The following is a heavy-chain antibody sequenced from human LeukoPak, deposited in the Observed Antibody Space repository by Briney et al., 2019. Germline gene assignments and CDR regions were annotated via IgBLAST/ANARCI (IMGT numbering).Heavy chain of an antibody. D-gene: IGHD2-2*01. J-gene: IGHJ6*03. V-gene: IGHV1-2*02. CDR3: VRAYCSSTSCYDYMDV. CDR2: INPNSGGT. Sequence: ASVKVSCKASGYTFTGYYMHWVRQAPGQGLEWMGWINPNSGGTNYAQKFQGRVTTTRDTSISTAYMELSRLRSDDTAVYYCVRAYCSSTSCYDYMDVWGKGTTVTVSS. CDR1: GYTFTGYY.